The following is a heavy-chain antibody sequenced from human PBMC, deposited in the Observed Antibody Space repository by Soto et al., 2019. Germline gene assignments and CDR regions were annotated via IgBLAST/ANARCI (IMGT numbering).Heavy chain of an antibody. D-gene: IGHD3-10*01. CDR1: GGSISSYS. CDR2: IYASGST. CDR3: AVLGDFQSSNHAMEV. V-gene: IGHV4-4*07. Sequence: SETLSLTCTVSGGSISSYSWSCLRQAAGKGLEWIGRIYASGSTNYNPTLESRLTISVDTSKNQFSLKLSSVTAADTAVYYCAVLGDFQSSNHAMEVWGQGTTLTVSS. J-gene: IGHJ6*02.